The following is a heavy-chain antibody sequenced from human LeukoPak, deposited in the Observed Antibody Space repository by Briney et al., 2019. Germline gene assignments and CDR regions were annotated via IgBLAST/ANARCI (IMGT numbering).Heavy chain of an antibody. CDR3: ARDKWGAVAGLDY. CDR2: IYGGGST. CDR1: GFTVSSNY. J-gene: IGHJ4*02. D-gene: IGHD6-19*01. V-gene: IGHV3-53*01. Sequence: GGSLRLSCAASGFTVSSNYMSWVRQAPGKGLEWVSVIYGGGSTYYADSVKGRFTISRDNSKNTLYLQMNSLRAEDTAVYYCARDKWGAVAGLDYWGQGTLVTVSS.